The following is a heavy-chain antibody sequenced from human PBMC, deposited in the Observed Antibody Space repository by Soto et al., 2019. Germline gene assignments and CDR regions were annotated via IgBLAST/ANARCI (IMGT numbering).Heavy chain of an antibody. CDR3: ARDRSRVVVISFQNVPGDFDY. D-gene: IGHD3-22*01. CDR1: GFTFSSYA. Sequence: PGGSLRLSCAASGFTFSSYAMHWVRQAPGKGLEWVAVISYDGSNEYYADSVKGRFTISRDNSKNTLYLQMNSLRAEDTAVYYCARDRSRVVVISFQNVPGDFDYWGQGTLVTVSS. J-gene: IGHJ4*02. V-gene: IGHV3-30-3*01. CDR2: ISYDGSNE.